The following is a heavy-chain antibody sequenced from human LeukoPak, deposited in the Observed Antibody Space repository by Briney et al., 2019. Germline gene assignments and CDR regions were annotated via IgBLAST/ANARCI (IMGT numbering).Heavy chain of an antibody. V-gene: IGHV3-21*04. D-gene: IGHD4-11*01. CDR1: GFTFSSYS. Sequence: GGSLRLSCAASGFTFSSYSMNWVRQAPGKGLEWVSSISSSSRYIYYADSVKGRFSISRDNAKNSLYLQMNSLRAEDTAVFYCARDTVTMYCFDYWGQGTLVTVSS. CDR2: ISSSSRYI. CDR3: ARDTVTMYCFDY. J-gene: IGHJ4*02.